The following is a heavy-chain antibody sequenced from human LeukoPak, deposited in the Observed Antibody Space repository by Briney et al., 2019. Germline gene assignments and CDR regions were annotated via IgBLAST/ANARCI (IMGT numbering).Heavy chain of an antibody. V-gene: IGHV4-30-2*01. CDR3: ARAPTGYCSSTSCYSAYFDY. CDR2: IYHSGST. J-gene: IGHJ4*02. CDR1: GGSISSGGYS. Sequence: SETLSLTCAVSGGSISSGGYSWSWIRQPPGRGLEWIGYIYHSGSTYYNPSLKSRVTISVDTSKNQFSLKLSSVTAADTAVYYCARAPTGYCSSTSCYSAYFDYWGQGTLVTVSS. D-gene: IGHD2-2*01.